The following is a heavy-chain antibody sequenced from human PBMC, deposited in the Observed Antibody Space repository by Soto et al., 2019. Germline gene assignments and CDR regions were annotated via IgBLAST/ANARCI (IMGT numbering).Heavy chain of an antibody. V-gene: IGHV3-7*02. CDR3: GGGGAGGDLYRMDV. CDR1: GFTFSSYW. J-gene: IGHJ6*02. Sequence: GGSLRLSCAASGFTFSSYWMSWVRQAPGKGLEWVAKIELDGSEKYYVDSVKGRFTISRDNAKNSLWLLMNSLRAEATAVYYSGGGGAGGDLYRMDVWGRGTTVTVSS. CDR2: IELDGSEK. D-gene: IGHD3-16*01.